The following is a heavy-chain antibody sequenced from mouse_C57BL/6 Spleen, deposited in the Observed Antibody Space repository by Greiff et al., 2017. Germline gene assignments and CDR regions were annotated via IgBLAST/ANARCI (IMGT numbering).Heavy chain of an antibody. J-gene: IGHJ2*01. D-gene: IGHD3-2*02. CDR3: ARGGTAQAYCDY. V-gene: IGHV1-64*01. CDR1: GYTFTSYW. CDR2: IHPNSGST. Sequence: QVQLQQPGAELVKPGASVKLSCKASGYTFTSYWMHWVKQRPGQGLEWIGMIHPNSGSTNYNEKFKSKATLTVDKSSSTAYMQLSSLTSEDSAVDYCARGGTAQAYCDYWGQGTTLTVSS.